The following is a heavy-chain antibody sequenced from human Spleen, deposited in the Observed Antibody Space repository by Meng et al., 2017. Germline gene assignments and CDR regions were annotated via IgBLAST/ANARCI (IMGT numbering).Heavy chain of an antibody. Sequence: GESLKISCAASGFTFSSYGMHWVRQAPGKGLEWVAVIWYDGSNKYYADSVKGRFTISRDNSKNTLYLQMNSLRAEDTAVYYCARVRGAVAGKVYYFAYWGQGTLVTVSS. CDR1: GFTFSSYG. CDR3: ARVRGAVAGKVYYFAY. D-gene: IGHD6-19*01. J-gene: IGHJ4*02. V-gene: IGHV3-33*01. CDR2: IWYDGSNK.